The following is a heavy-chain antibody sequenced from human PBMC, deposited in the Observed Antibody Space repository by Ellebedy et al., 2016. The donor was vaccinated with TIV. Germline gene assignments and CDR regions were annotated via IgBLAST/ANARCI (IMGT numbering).Heavy chain of an antibody. J-gene: IGHJ4*02. D-gene: IGHD6-19*01. CDR1: GFTFSSYA. CDR3: ASLGYSSGWGWLGY. Sequence: GESLKISCAASGFTFSSYAMHWVRQAPGKGLEWVAVISYDGSNKYYADSVKGRFTISRDNSKNTLYLQMNSLRAEDTAVYYCASLGYSSGWGWLGYWGQGTLVTVSS. V-gene: IGHV3-30*14. CDR2: ISYDGSNK.